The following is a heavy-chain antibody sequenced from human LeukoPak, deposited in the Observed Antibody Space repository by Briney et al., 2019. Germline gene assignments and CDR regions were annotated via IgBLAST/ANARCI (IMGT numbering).Heavy chain of an antibody. CDR2: IYDHGRT. D-gene: IGHD6-19*01. V-gene: IGHV4-59*08. CDR3: ARRFDTSGWVDY. CDR1: GGSFSY. J-gene: IGHJ4*02. Sequence: SETLSLTCIVSGGSFSYLSWIRQPPGKGLEWIGIIYDHGRTEYNPSLKSRVTISVDSSKNQFSLKLTSVTAADTAVYYCARRFDTSGWVDYWGQGTLVTVSS.